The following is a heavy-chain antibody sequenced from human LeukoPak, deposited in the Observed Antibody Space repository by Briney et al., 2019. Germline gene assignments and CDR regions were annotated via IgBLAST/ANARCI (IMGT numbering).Heavy chain of an antibody. CDR1: GYTFTGYY. CDR3: ARAGYSYGYVYYYMDV. V-gene: IGHV1-2*02. CDR2: INPNSGGT. D-gene: IGHD5-18*01. Sequence: ASVKVSCKASGYTFTGYYMHWVRQAPGQGLEWMGWINPNSGGTNFAQKFQGRVTMTRDTSISTAYMELSRLRSDDTAVYYCARAGYSYGYVYYYMDVWGKGTTVTISS. J-gene: IGHJ6*03.